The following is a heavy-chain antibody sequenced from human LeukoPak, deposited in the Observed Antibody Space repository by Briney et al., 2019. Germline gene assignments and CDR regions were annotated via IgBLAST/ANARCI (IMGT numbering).Heavy chain of an antibody. J-gene: IGHJ5*02. V-gene: IGHV3-23*01. CDR2: ISGSGGST. D-gene: IGHD3-3*01. CDR3: AKDQDFWSGYSNAYNWFDP. Sequence: GGSLRFSCAASGFTFSSYAMSWVRQAPGKGLEWVSAISGSGGSTYYADSVKGRFTISRDNSKNTLYLQMNSLRAEDTAVYYCAKDQDFWSGYSNAYNWFDPWGQGTLVTVSS. CDR1: GFTFSSYA.